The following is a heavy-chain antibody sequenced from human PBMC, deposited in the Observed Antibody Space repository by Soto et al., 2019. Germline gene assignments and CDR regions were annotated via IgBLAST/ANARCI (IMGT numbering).Heavy chain of an antibody. CDR3: GRDAPPADY. V-gene: IGHV1-18*01. CDR2: ISAYNGNT. J-gene: IGHJ4*02. Sequence: QVQLVQSGAEVKKPGASVKVSCKASGYTFTSYYISWVRQAPGQGLEWMGWISAYNGNTNYAQKLQGRVTMTTDTSTSTAYREPRRLSSDGPAVYYWGRDAPPADYWGPGTLVTVSS. CDR1: GYTFTSYY.